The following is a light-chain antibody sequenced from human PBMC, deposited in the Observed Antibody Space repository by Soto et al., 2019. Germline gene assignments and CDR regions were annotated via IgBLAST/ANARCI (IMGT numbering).Light chain of an antibody. CDR3: QQSHSTPRT. Sequence: DIQMTQSPSSLSASVADRVTITCRASQTISSYLNWYQQKPGKAPKLLIYAASNLLSGVPSRFSGSGSGTDFTLTISSLQPEDFATYYCQQSHSTPRTFGQGTKVEIK. CDR2: AAS. CDR1: QTISSY. J-gene: IGKJ1*01. V-gene: IGKV1-39*01.